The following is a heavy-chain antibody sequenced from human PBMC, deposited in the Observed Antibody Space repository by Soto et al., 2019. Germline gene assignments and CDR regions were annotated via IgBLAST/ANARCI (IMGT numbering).Heavy chain of an antibody. V-gene: IGHV1-24*01. CDR2: FDPEDGET. Sequence: ASVKVSCKVSGYTLTELSMHWVRQAPGKGLEWMGGFDPEDGETIYAQKFQGRVTMTEDTSTDTAYMELSSLRSEDTAVYYCATVDRRYCSITSFPPYYYYYYGMDVWGQGTTVTVSS. CDR1: GYTLTELS. D-gene: IGHD2-2*01. J-gene: IGHJ6*02. CDR3: ATVDRRYCSITSFPPYYYYYYGMDV.